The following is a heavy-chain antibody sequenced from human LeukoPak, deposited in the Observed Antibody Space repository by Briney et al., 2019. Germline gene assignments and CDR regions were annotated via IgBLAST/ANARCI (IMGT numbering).Heavy chain of an antibody. J-gene: IGHJ4*02. CDR1: GFTFGDYA. Sequence: PGGSLRLSGTASGFTFGDYAMTWVRQAPGKGLEWVGFIRSKAYGGTTEYAASVKGRFTISRDDSKSIAYLQMNSLETEDTAVYFCSRMIYCSGGSCSSDYGGQGTLVTVSS. V-gene: IGHV3-49*04. CDR3: SRMIYCSGGSCSSDY. D-gene: IGHD2-15*01. CDR2: IRSKAYGGTT.